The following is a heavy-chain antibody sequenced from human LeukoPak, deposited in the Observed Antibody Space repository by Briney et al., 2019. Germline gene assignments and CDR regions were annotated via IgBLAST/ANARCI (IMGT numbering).Heavy chain of an antibody. CDR2: ISSSSITI. CDR1: GFTFSSYS. J-gene: IGHJ3*02. CDR3: ARRHYYGSGIGAFGI. D-gene: IGHD3-10*01. V-gene: IGHV3-48*02. Sequence: EGSLRLSCAASGFTFSSYSMNWVRQAPGKGLEWVSYISSSSITIYYVDSVKGRFTISRDNAKNSLYLQMNSLRDEDTAVYYCARRHYYGSGIGAFGIWGQGTMVTVSS.